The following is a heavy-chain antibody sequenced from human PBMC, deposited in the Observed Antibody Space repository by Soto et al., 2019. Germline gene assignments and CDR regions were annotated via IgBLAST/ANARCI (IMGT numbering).Heavy chain of an antibody. V-gene: IGHV2-5*02. CDR3: AHRDSTGTTAYFDS. CDR2: IYWDGES. Sequence: QITLKEAGPTLVKPTETLTLTCTFSGFSFTTTRMGVGWTRQPPGKALEWLAIIYWDGESRYNPLLRRRLTLTEYTSKNPVVLTMANVDPTDTSTYDCAHRDSTGTTAYFDSWGQGIPVTVAS. D-gene: IGHD1-1*01. J-gene: IGHJ4*02. CDR1: GFSFTTTRMG.